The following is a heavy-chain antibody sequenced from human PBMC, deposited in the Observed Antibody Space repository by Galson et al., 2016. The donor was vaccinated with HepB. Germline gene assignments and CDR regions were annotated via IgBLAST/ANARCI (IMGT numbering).Heavy chain of an antibody. CDR1: GGSFSSRNW. J-gene: IGHJ4*02. CDR2: IYYSGST. CDR3: ARGPIFGVVISPFDS. V-gene: IGHV4-4*02. Sequence: SETLSLTCTVSGGSFSSRNWWSWVRQPPGKGLEWIGYIYYSGSTHYNPSLKSRLTMSVDTSKNQFSLKLSSVTAADTAVYYCARGPIFGVVISPFDSWGQGTLVTVSS. D-gene: IGHD3-3*01.